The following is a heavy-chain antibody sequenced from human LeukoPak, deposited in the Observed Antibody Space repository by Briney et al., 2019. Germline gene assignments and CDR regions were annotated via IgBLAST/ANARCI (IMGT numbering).Heavy chain of an antibody. Sequence: GGSLRLSCAASGFTFSSYWMSWVRQAPGKGLEWVANIKQDGSEKYYVDSVKGRFTISRDNAKNSLYLQMNSLRAEDTAIYYCAKDRPPSRYQMPRGGDYWGQGTLVTVSS. CDR3: AKDRPPSRYQMPRGGDY. D-gene: IGHD2-2*01. V-gene: IGHV3-7*03. J-gene: IGHJ4*02. CDR1: GFTFSSYW. CDR2: IKQDGSEK.